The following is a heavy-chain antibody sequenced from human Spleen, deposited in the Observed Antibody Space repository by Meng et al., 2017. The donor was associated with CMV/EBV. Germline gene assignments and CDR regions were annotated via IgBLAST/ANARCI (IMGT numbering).Heavy chain of an antibody. CDR3: VGWSSKSSKYYFDY. Sequence: ASVKVSCKASGYTFTTYGISWVRQAPGQGLEWMGIINPSGGSTNYAQKFQGRVTMTRDTSTSTVYMDLSSLRSEDTAVYYCVGWSSKSSKYYFDYWGRGTLVTVSS. CDR1: GYTFTTYG. J-gene: IGHJ4*01. V-gene: IGHV1-46*01. CDR2: INPSGGST. D-gene: IGHD2/OR15-2a*01.